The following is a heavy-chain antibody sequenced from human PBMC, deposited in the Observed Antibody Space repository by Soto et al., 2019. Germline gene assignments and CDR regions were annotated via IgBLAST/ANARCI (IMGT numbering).Heavy chain of an antibody. J-gene: IGHJ5*01. CDR3: ARYSSTRYTNPQFDS. CDR1: GYTFTSYA. D-gene: IGHD6-19*01. V-gene: IGHV1-3*01. CDR2: INAGNGNT. Sequence: ASVKVSCKASGYTFTSYAMHWVRQAPGQRLEWMGWINAGNGNTKYSQKFQGRVTITRDTSASTAYMELSSLRSEDTAVYYCARYSSTRYTNPQFDSWGQGTLVTVAS.